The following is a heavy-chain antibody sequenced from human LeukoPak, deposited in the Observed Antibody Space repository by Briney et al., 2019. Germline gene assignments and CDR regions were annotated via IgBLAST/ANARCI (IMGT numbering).Heavy chain of an antibody. J-gene: IGHJ3*02. CDR3: ARGHYGSGSYGAFDI. CDR2: INPSGCST. Sequence: ASVKVSCKASGYTFTSYFMHWVRQAPEQGLEWMGIINPSGCSTSYAQKFQGRVTMTRDTSTSTVYMELSSLRFEDTAVYYCARGHYGSGSYGAFDIWGQGTMVIVSS. V-gene: IGHV1-46*01. D-gene: IGHD3-10*01. CDR1: GYTFTSYF.